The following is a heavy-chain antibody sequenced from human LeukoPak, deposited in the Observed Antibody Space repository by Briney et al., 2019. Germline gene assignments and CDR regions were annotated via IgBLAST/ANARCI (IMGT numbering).Heavy chain of an antibody. J-gene: IGHJ5*02. CDR2: MYSGGST. CDR1: GFTVSSNY. CDR3: AKDGLAGWLDP. V-gene: IGHV3-66*01. D-gene: IGHD6-6*01. Sequence: GGSLRLSCAASGFTVSSNYMSWVRQAPGKGLEWVSVMYSGGSTNHADSVKGRFTISRDNAKNTLYLQMNSLRVEDTAIYYCAKDGLAGWLDPWGQGTLVTVPS.